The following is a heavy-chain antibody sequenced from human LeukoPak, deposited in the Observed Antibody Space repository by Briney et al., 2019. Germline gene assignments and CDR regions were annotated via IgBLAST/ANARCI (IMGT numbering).Heavy chain of an antibody. V-gene: IGHV4-34*01. CDR1: GGSFSGYY. CDR2: INHSGST. J-gene: IGHJ6*04. Sequence: SETLSLTCAVYGGSFSGYYWSWIRQPPGKGLEWIGEINHSGSTNYNPSLKSRVAISVDTSKNQFSLKLSSVTAADTAVYYCARIAGSITMVRGRYYYGMDVWDKGTTVTVSS. D-gene: IGHD3-10*01. CDR3: ARIAGSITMVRGRYYYGMDV.